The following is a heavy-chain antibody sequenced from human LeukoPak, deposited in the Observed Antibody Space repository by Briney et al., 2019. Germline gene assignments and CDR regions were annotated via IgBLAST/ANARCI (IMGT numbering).Heavy chain of an antibody. CDR1: GGSISSYY. CDR3: ARRLGYCTNGVCYRVDY. J-gene: IGHJ4*02. CDR2: IYYSGST. D-gene: IGHD2-8*01. Sequence: SETLSLTCTVSGGSISSYYWSWIRQPPGKGLEWIGYIYYSGSTNYNPSLKSRVTISVDTSKNQFSLKLSSVTAADTAVYYCARRLGYCTNGVCYRVDYWGQGTLVTVSS. V-gene: IGHV4-59*12.